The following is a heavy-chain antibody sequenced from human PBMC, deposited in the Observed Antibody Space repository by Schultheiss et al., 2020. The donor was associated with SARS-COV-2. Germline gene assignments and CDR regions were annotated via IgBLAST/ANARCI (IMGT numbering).Heavy chain of an antibody. CDR2: ISGSGGST. CDR1: GFTFFRCA. D-gene: IGHD2-21*02. V-gene: IGHV3-23*01. CDR3: ARDYMTLNYYYYGMDV. J-gene: IGHJ6*02. Sequence: GGSLRLSCASSGFTFFRCAMGWGRQAPGKGLEWVSAISGSGGSTYYADSVKGRFTISRDNSKNSLYLQMNSLRAEDTAVYYCARDYMTLNYYYYGMDVWGQGTTVTVAS.